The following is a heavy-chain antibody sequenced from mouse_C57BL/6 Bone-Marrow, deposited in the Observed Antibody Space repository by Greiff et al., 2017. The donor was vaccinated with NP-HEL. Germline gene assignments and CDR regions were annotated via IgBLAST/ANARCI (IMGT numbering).Heavy chain of an antibody. CDR1: GYTFTSYW. D-gene: IGHD2-12*01. J-gene: IGHJ3*01. V-gene: IGHV1-59*01. Sequence: QVQLQQPGAELVRPGTSVKLSCKASGYTFTSYWMHWVKQRPGQGLEWIGVIDPYDSYTNYNQKFKGKATLTVDTSSSTAYMQLSSLTSEDSAVYYCARHYMFAYWGQGTLVTVSA. CDR2: IDPYDSYT. CDR3: ARHYMFAY.